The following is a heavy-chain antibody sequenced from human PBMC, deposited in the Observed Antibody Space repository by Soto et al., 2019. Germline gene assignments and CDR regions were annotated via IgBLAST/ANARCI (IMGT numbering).Heavy chain of an antibody. CDR3: ARDSSYFDY. CDR1: GFTFSSYG. CDR2: IWYDGSNK. V-gene: IGHV3-33*01. Sequence: PGGSLRLSCAASGFTFSSYGMHWVRQAPGKGLEWVGVIWYDGSNKYYADSVKGRFTISRDNSKIMLYLQMNSLRAEDTAVYYCARDSSYFDYWGQGTLVTVSS. J-gene: IGHJ4*02.